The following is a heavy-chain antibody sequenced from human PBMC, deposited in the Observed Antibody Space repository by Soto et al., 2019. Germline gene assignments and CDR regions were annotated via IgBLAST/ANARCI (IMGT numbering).Heavy chain of an antibody. J-gene: IGHJ6*02. CDR2: IYYSGST. CDR3: AESYLGYYYGMDV. CDR1: GGSVIIGSYY. V-gene: IGHV4-61*01. D-gene: IGHD1-26*01. Sequence: AETLCLTCTVSGGSVIIGSYYWSWIRQPPGKGLEWIGYIYYSGSTNYNPSLKSRVTISVDTSKNQFSLKLSSVTAADTAVYYCAESYLGYYYGMDVWGQGNTVTVSS.